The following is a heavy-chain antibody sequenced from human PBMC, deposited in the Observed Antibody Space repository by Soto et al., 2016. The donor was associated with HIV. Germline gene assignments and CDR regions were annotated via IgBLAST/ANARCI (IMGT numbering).Heavy chain of an antibody. CDR3: ARDRGYYYGSGSSKAVYYYGMDV. J-gene: IGHJ6*02. CDR2: INWNGGST. D-gene: IGHD3-10*01. V-gene: IGHV3-20*04. CDR1: GFTFDDYG. Sequence: EVQLVESGGGVVRPGGSLRLSCAASGFTFDDYGMSWVRQAPGKGLEWVSGINWNGGSTIYADSVKGRFTISRGNAENFLYLQMNSLRAEDTALYYCARDRGYYYGSGSSKAVYYYGMDVWGQGTTVTVSS.